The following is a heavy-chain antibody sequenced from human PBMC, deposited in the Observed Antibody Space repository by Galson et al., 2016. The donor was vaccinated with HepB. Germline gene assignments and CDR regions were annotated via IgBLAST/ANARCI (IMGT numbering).Heavy chain of an antibody. J-gene: IGHJ4*03. CDR1: GFTLSNHW. V-gene: IGHV3-7*04. CDR3: ARGVAQGY. CDR2: INLDGGEK. D-gene: IGHD2-15*01. Sequence: SLRLSCAASGFTLSNHWMTWVRQAPGKGLEWVANINLDGGEKHYVDSVMGRFTISRDNAKNSLYLQMNSLRGDDTAVHYCARGVAQGYWGHGTLVTVAS.